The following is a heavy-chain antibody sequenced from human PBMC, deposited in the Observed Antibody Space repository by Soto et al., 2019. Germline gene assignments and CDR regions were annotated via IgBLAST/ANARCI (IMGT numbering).Heavy chain of an antibody. D-gene: IGHD3-9*01. CDR1: GFTFSSYA. J-gene: IGHJ6*02. CDR2: ISSNGGTT. V-gene: IGHV3-64D*08. CDR3: VPSLRYFDPWGSGMDV. Sequence: GGSLRLSCSVSGFTFSSYAMHWVRQAPGKGLEYVSVISSNGGTTYYADSVKGRFTISRDNSKNTLYLQMSSLRAEDTAVYYCVPSLRYFDPWGSGMDVWGQGTTVTVSS.